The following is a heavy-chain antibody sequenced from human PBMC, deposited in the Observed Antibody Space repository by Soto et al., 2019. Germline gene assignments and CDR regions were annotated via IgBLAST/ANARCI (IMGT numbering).Heavy chain of an antibody. CDR3: ARLAYCGGDCYPEFDY. CDR2: IYYSGST. V-gene: IGHV4-31*03. D-gene: IGHD2-21*02. Sequence: QVQLQESGPGLVKPSQTLSLTCTVSGGSISSGGYYWSWICQHPGKGLEWIGYIYYSGSTYYNPSLKSRVTISVDTSKNQFSLKLSSVTAADTAVYYCARLAYCGGDCYPEFDYWGQGTLVTVSS. J-gene: IGHJ4*02. CDR1: GGSISSGGYY.